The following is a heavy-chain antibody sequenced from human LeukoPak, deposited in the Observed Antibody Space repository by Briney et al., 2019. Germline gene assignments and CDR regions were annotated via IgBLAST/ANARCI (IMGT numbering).Heavy chain of an antibody. CDR1: GYSFNTYW. J-gene: IGHJ3*02. CDR3: ARPQGTGKGNDAFDI. D-gene: IGHD2-8*02. CDR2: IYPGDSDT. V-gene: IGHV5-51*01. Sequence: GESLKISCKGSGYSFNTYWIAWVRQMPGKGLECMGIIYPGDSDTRYSPSFQGQVTISANKSISTAYLQWSSLKASDTAMYYCARPQGTGKGNDAFDIWGQGTMVTVSS.